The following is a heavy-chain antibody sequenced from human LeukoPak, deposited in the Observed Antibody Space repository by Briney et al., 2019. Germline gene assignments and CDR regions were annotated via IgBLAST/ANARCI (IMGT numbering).Heavy chain of an antibody. D-gene: IGHD5-24*01. CDR1: GVSISSGSNY. V-gene: IGHV4-39*07. Sequence: SETLSLTCSVSGVSISSGSNYWGWIRQPPGKTLEWIGSIYSSGSTHYNPSLKSRVIILIDTAKNHFSLNLSSVTAADTAVYYCARERRDGYNYEDYWGQGTLVTVSS. CDR3: ARERRDGYNYEDY. J-gene: IGHJ4*02. CDR2: IYSSGST.